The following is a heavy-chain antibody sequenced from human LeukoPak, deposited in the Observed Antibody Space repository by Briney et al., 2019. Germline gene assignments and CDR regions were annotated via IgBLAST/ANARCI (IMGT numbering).Heavy chain of an antibody. J-gene: IGHJ4*02. V-gene: IGHV1-2*02. Sequence: VASLKVSCKASGYTFTGYYMHWVRQAPGQGLEWRGWINPNSGGTNYAQKFQGRVTMTRDTSISTAYMELSRLRSDDTAVYYCARPLRYYDFWSGYYHWGQGTLVTVSS. D-gene: IGHD3-3*01. CDR3: ARPLRYYDFWSGYYH. CDR1: GYTFTGYY. CDR2: INPNSGGT.